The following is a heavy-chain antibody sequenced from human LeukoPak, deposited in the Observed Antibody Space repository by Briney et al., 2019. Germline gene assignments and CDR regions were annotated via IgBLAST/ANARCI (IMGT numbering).Heavy chain of an antibody. CDR2: IYYSGSA. CDR1: GGSIRSYY. J-gene: IGHJ3*02. V-gene: IGHV4-59*01. CDR3: ARGGRNDAFDI. Sequence: SETLSLTCSVFGGSIRSYYWSWIRQPPGKGLEWIAYIYYSGSANYNPSLKSRVTIAADTSRNKFSLNLNSVTAADTAVYYCARGGRNDAFDIWGQGTMVTVSS.